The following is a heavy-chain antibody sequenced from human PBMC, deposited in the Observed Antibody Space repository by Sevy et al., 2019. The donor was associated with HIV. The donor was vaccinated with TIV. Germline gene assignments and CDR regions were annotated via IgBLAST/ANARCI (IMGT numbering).Heavy chain of an antibody. CDR3: ARRRGSYVAFDI. J-gene: IGHJ3*02. CDR1: GGTFSSYA. V-gene: IGHV1-69*13. CDR2: IIPIFGTA. Sequence: ASVKVSCKASGGTFSSYAISWVRQAPGQGLEWMGRIIPIFGTANYAQTFQGRVTITADESTSTAYMELSSLRSEDTAVYYCARRRGSYVAFDIWGQGTMVTVSS. D-gene: IGHD1-26*01.